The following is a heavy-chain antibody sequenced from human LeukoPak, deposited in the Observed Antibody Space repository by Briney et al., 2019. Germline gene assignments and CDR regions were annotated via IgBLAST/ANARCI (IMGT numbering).Heavy chain of an antibody. D-gene: IGHD6-13*01. Sequence: GASVKVSCKSSGYTFTSYYMYWVRQAPGQGLEWRGIINPSGGSTSYAQKFQGRVTMTRDTSTSTVYMELSSLRSEDTAVYYCARGPGIAAAGIRYWGQGTLVTVSS. J-gene: IGHJ4*02. V-gene: IGHV1-46*01. CDR3: ARGPGIAAAGIRY. CDR1: GYTFTSYY. CDR2: INPSGGST.